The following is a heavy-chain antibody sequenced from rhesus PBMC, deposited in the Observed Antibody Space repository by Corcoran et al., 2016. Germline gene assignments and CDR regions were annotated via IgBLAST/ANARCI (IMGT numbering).Heavy chain of an antibody. CDR3: ASGAAAGYY. CDR2: IYGSGSST. V-gene: IGHV4-169*02. CDR1: GGSISSSY. D-gene: IGHD6-25*01. Sequence: QLQLQESGPGLVKPSEPLSVTCAVSGGSISSSYWSWIRQAPGKGLEWIGYIYGSGSSTNYNPSLKSRVTLSVDTSKNQLSLKLRSVTAAYTAVYYCASGAAAGYYWGQGVLVTVSS. J-gene: IGHJ4*01.